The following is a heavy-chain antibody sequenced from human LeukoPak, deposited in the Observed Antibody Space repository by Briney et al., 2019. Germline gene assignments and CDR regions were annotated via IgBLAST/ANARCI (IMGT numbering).Heavy chain of an antibody. CDR1: GYTFTDYY. D-gene: IGHD6-6*01. V-gene: IGHV1-8*01. Sequence: GASVKVSCKASGYTFTDYYMHWVRQATGQGLEWMGWMNPNSGNTGYAQKFQGRVTITRNTSISTAYMELSSLRSEDTAVYYCARDLIAALDYWGQGTLVTVSS. J-gene: IGHJ4*02. CDR2: MNPNSGNT. CDR3: ARDLIAALDY.